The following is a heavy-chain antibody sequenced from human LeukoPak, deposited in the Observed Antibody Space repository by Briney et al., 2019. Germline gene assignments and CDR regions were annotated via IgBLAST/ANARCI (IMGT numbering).Heavy chain of an antibody. D-gene: IGHD2-2*01. J-gene: IGHJ5*02. Sequence: PGGSLRLSCAASGFTFSSYAMSWVRQAPGKGLEWVSAISGSGGSTYYADSVKGRFTISRDNSKNTLYLQMNSLRAEDTAVYYCAKDRIVVVPAAIGPSLWFDPWGQGTLVTVSS. CDR3: AKDRIVVVPAAIGPSLWFDP. CDR1: GFTFSSYA. V-gene: IGHV3-23*01. CDR2: ISGSGGST.